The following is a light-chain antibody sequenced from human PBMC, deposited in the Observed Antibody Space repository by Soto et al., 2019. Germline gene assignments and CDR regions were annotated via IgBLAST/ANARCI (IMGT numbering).Light chain of an antibody. Sequence: QSLLTQPPSVSGAPGQRVTISCTGSSSNIGAGYDVHWYQQLPGTAPKLLIYGNSNRPSGVPDRFSGSKSGTSASLAITGLQAEDEADYYCQSYDSSLRGPVFGGGTQLTVL. CDR3: QSYDSSLRGPV. V-gene: IGLV1-40*01. J-gene: IGLJ2*01. CDR2: GNS. CDR1: SSNIGAGYD.